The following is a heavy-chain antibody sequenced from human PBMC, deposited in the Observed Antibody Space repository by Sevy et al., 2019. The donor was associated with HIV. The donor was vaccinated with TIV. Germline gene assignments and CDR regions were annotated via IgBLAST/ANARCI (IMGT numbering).Heavy chain of an antibody. CDR3: ARGKGYCTNGVCYPFDY. Sequence: SETLSLTCTVSGGSISSYYWTWIRQPPGKGLEWIGYISYSGSTNYNPSLKSRVAISVDTSKKQFSLKLGSVTAADTAVYYCARGKGYCTNGVCYPFDYWGQGTLVTVSS. CDR1: GGSISSYY. CDR2: ISYSGST. V-gene: IGHV4-59*01. J-gene: IGHJ4*02. D-gene: IGHD2-8*01.